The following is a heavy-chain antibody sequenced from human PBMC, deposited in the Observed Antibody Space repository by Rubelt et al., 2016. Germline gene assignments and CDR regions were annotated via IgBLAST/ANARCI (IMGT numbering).Heavy chain of an antibody. CDR2: INHSGST. J-gene: IGHJ5*02. D-gene: IGHD6-25*01. CDR3: ARGVGAARNWFDP. V-gene: IGHV4-59*12. Sequence: QVQLQESGPGLVKPSETLSLTCTVSVGSISSYYWSWIRQPPGKGLEWIGEINHSGSTNYNPSLKSRVTISVDTSKNQFSLKLSSVTAADTAVYYCARGVGAARNWFDPWGQGTLVTVSS. CDR1: VGSISSYY.